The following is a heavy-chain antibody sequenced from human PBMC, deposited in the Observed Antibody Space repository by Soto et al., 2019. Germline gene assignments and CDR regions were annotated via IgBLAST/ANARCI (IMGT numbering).Heavy chain of an antibody. V-gene: IGHV3-11*06. CDR1: GFTFSDYY. J-gene: IGHJ5*02. Sequence: QVQLVESGGGLVKPGGSLRLSCAASGFTFSDYYMSWIRQAPGKGLEWVSYISSSSSYTNYADSVKGRFTISRDNAKNSLYRQMNSLRAEDTAVYYCARDPYYGPGVGFDPWGQGTLVTVSS. CDR2: ISSSSSYT. D-gene: IGHD4-17*01. CDR3: ARDPYYGPGVGFDP.